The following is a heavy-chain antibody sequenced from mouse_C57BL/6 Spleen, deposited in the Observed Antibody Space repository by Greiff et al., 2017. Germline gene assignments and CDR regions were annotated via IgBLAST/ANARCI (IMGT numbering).Heavy chain of an antibody. D-gene: IGHD1-1*01. J-gene: IGHJ2*01. V-gene: IGHV1-59*01. Sequence: VQLQQPGAELVRPGTSVKLSCKASGYTFTSYWMHWVKQRPGQGLEWIGVIDPSDSYTNYNQKFKGKATLTVDTSSSTAYMQLSSLTSEDSAVYYCARGYYGSSYHFDYWGQGTTLTVSS. CDR3: ARGYYGSSYHFDY. CDR1: GYTFTSYW. CDR2: IDPSDSYT.